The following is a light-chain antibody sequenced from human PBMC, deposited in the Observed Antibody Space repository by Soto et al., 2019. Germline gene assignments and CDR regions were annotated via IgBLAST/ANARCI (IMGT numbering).Light chain of an antibody. Sequence: AIQMTQSPSSLSASVVDRVTITCRASQGIRNDLGWYQQKPGKAPKLLIYGASSLQSGVPSRFSGSGSGTDFTLTISSLQPEDFATYYCLQDYNYPRTFGQGTKVEIK. CDR3: LQDYNYPRT. CDR1: QGIRND. J-gene: IGKJ1*01. V-gene: IGKV1-6*01. CDR2: GAS.